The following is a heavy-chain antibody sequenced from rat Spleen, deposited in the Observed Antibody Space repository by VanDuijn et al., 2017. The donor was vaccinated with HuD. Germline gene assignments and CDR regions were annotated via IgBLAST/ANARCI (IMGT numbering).Heavy chain of an antibody. CDR1: GFSLTSNG. CDR2: ISTGGNT. Sequence: QVQLKESGPGLVQPSQTLSLICTVSGFSLTSNGVSWVRQPPGKGLEWIAAISTGGNTYYNSGLKSRRGISRDTSKSKVFLKMNSLQTEDTAIYFCVRERVPGFAFYFDYWGQGVMVTVSS. J-gene: IGHJ2*01. CDR3: VRERVPGFAFYFDY. V-gene: IGHV2S12*01. D-gene: IGHD1-4*01.